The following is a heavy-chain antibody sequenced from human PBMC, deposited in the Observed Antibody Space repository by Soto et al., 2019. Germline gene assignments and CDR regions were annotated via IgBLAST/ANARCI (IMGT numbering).Heavy chain of an antibody. CDR2: VSAYNGNT. Sequence: ASVKVSCKASGYTFTSYGISWVRQAPGQGLEWMGWVSAYNGNTNYAQKLQGRVTMTTDTSTSTAYMELRSLRSDDTAVYYCARGGGLRFLEWSPSYGMDVWGQGNTVTVYS. CDR1: GYTFTSYG. D-gene: IGHD3-3*01. J-gene: IGHJ6*02. CDR3: ARGGGLRFLEWSPSYGMDV. V-gene: IGHV1-18*04.